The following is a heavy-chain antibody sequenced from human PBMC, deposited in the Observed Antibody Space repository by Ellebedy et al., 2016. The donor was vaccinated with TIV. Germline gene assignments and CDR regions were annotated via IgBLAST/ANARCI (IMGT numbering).Heavy chain of an antibody. CDR1: GFTFSTYW. V-gene: IGHV3-74*01. D-gene: IGHD6-19*01. CDR2: ISSDGTTT. CDR3: ADFEAV. Sequence: GGSLRLSXAASGFTFSTYWMHWVRQAPGKGLVWVSRISSDGTTTIYADSVKGRFTISRDNAKNTLYLQMDTLRGEDTAVYYCADFEAVWGQGTLVTVSS. J-gene: IGHJ4*02.